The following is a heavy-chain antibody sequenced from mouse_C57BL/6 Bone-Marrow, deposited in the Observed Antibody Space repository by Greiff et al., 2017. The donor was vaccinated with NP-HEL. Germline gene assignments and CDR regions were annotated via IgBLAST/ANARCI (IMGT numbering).Heavy chain of an antibody. D-gene: IGHD1-1*01. CDR1: GYTFTNYW. J-gene: IGHJ2*01. CDR2: IYPGGGYT. Sequence: QVQLQQSGAELVRPGTSVKMSCKASGYTFTNYWIGWAKQRPGHGLEWIGDIYPGGGYTNYNEKFKGKATLTADKSSSTAYMQFSSLTSEDSAIYYCARHYYGSSRYYFDYWGQGTTLTVSS. CDR3: ARHYYGSSRYYFDY. V-gene: IGHV1-63*01.